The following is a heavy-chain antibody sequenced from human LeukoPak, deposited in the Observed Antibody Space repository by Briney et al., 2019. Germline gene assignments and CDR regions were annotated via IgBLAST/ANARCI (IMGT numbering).Heavy chain of an antibody. Sequence: GESLKISCKGSRYSFTTYWIGWVGQMPGKGLQWMGIIYPGDSDTRYSPSFQGQVTISADKSISTAYLQWSSLKASDTAMYYCARLGTGYSSSSAYWGQGTLVTVSS. D-gene: IGHD6-6*01. V-gene: IGHV5-51*01. CDR2: IYPGDSDT. CDR1: RYSFTTYW. CDR3: ARLGTGYSSSSAY. J-gene: IGHJ4*02.